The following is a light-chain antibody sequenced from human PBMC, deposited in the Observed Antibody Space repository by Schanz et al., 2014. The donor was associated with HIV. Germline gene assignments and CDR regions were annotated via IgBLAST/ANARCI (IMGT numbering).Light chain of an antibody. CDR3: AAWDDSLNGVI. J-gene: IGLJ2*01. CDR1: SSDIGGYNY. CDR2: DVS. Sequence: QSVLTQPASVSGSPGQSITISCTGTSSDIGGYNYVSWYQQPPGKAPKLMIYDVSKRPSGVPDRFSGSKSGTSASLAISGLQSEDEADYYCAAWDDSLNGVIFGGGTKLTVL. V-gene: IGLV2-14*03.